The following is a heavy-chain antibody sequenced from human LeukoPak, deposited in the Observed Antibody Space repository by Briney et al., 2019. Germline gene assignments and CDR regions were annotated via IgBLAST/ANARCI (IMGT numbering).Heavy chain of an antibody. V-gene: IGHV5-51*03. J-gene: IGHJ4*02. CDR3: TIHSGNSGQAY. Sequence: PGESLTLSCTDPGYSFTSYWIGWVRQMPGKGLEWMGIIYPGDSDTRYSPSFQGQVTISADKSIYTAYLQWSSLKASDTAMYYCTIHSGNSGQAYWGQGTLVTVSS. CDR1: GYSFTSYW. D-gene: IGHD4-23*01. CDR2: IYPGDSDT.